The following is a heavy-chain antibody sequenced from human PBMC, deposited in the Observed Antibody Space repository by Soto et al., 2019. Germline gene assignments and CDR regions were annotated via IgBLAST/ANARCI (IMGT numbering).Heavy chain of an antibody. CDR3: ARGDRNVDY. CDR1: GFPLSSFG. CDR2: ISFHGTDI. J-gene: IGHJ4*02. Sequence: QVQLVESGGGVVQPGRSLRLSCVASGFPLSSFGIHWVRQAPGKGLEWVAFISFHGTDIYYTDSVKGRFTISKDNSKNTLYLEMNSLRPEDTAVYYCARGDRNVDYWGRGTLLTVSS. V-gene: IGHV3-30*03.